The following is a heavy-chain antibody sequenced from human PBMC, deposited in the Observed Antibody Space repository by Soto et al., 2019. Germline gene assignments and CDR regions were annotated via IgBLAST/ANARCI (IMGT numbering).Heavy chain of an antibody. CDR2: IDPSDSYT. Sequence: PGESLKISCKGSGYSFTIYCISWVRQRPGKGLEWMGRIDPSDSYTNYSPSFQGHVTISADKSISTAYLQWSSLKASDTAMYYCASAYYDSSGPKSDYWGQGTLVTVSS. D-gene: IGHD3-22*01. J-gene: IGHJ4*02. V-gene: IGHV5-10-1*01. CDR3: ASAYYDSSGPKSDY. CDR1: GYSFTIYC.